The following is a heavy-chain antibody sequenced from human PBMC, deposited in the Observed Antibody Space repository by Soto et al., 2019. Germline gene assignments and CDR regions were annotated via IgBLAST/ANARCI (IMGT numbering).Heavy chain of an antibody. V-gene: IGHV1-46*03. CDR2: INPSGDAT. CDR1: GYTFGSYY. CDR3: ARDTSCTNGVRLWAYDY. Sequence: GSSVKVSCKASGYTFGSYYIHWVRQAPGQGLQWMGIINPSGDATSYARDFQGRVTVTRDTSTSTVYMELTSRRSEDTACYHCARDTSCTNGVRLWAYDYWGQ. D-gene: IGHD2-8*01. J-gene: IGHJ4*02.